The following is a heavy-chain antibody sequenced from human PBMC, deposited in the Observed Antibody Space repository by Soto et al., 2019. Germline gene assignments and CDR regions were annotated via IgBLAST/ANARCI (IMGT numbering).Heavy chain of an antibody. V-gene: IGHV3-33*01. Sequence: PGGSLRLSCAASGFTFSSYGMHWVRQAPGKGLEWVAVIWYDGSNKYYADSVKGRFTISRDNSKNTLYLQMNSLRAEDTAVYYCARTPSYGPAALDYWGQGTLVTVSS. CDR2: IWYDGSNK. CDR1: GFTFSSYG. J-gene: IGHJ4*02. CDR3: ARTPSYGPAALDY. D-gene: IGHD5-18*01.